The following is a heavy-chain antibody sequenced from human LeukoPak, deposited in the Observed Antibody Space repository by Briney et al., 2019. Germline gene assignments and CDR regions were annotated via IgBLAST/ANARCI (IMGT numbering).Heavy chain of an antibody. CDR1: GGSISSYY. V-gene: IGHV4-4*07. Sequence: SETLSLTCTVSGGSISSYYWVWIRQPAGKGLEWIGRIYTSGSTYYNPSLQSRVTMSVDTSKNQFSLRLSSVTAEDSAVYYCARGYSSSWIDYWGQGTLVTVSS. J-gene: IGHJ4*02. CDR3: ARGYSSSWIDY. D-gene: IGHD6-13*01. CDR2: IYTSGST.